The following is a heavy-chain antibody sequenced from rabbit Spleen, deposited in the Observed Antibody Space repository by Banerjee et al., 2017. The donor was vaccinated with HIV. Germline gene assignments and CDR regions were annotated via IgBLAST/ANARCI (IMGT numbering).Heavy chain of an antibody. V-gene: IGHV1S40*01. CDR1: GFSFSSSDY. CDR3: ARETSSGWGIVSFYFSL. D-gene: IGHD4-1*01. CDR2: IDTNDGDT. J-gene: IGHJ4*01. Sequence: QSLEESGGGLVQPEGSLALTCKASGFSFSSSDYICWVRQAPGKGLEWIACIDTNDGDTDYANWPKGRFTISKTSSTTVTLQMTSLTAADTATYFCARETSSGWGIVSFYFSLWGPGTLVTVS.